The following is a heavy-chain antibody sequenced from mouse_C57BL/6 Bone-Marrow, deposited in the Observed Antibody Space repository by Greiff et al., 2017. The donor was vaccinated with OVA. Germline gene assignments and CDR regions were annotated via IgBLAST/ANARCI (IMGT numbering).Heavy chain of an antibody. CDR3: ARQGGYYAFAY. Sequence: EVKVVESGGGLVQPGGSLKLSCAASGFTFSDYGMAWVRQAPRKGPEWVAFISNLAYSIYYADTVTGRFTISRENAKNTLYLEMSSLRSEDTAMYYCARQGGYYAFAYWGQGTLVTVSA. D-gene: IGHD2-3*01. CDR1: GFTFSDYG. CDR2: ISNLAYSI. V-gene: IGHV5-15*01. J-gene: IGHJ3*01.